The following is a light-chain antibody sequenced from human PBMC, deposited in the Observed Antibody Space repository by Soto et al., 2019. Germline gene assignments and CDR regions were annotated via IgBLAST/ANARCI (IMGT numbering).Light chain of an antibody. J-gene: IGKJ1*01. CDR2: SGS. Sequence: DIQMTQSPSSLSASVGDRVTITCRASQSITTYLNWYQQKPGKAPKLLIYSGSRLQSGVPSRFSGRGSGTDFTLTVSSLQPEDFATYDCQQSYSAPPTFGQGTKVEFK. CDR3: QQSYSAPPT. CDR1: QSITTY. V-gene: IGKV1-39*01.